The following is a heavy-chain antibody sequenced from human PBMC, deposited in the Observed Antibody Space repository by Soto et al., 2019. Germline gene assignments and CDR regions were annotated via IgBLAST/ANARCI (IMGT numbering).Heavy chain of an antibody. CDR2: ISSSGSTI. CDR3: ARGVMGSGRASYYYYMDV. J-gene: IGHJ6*03. CDR1: GFTFSDYY. D-gene: IGHD3-10*01. V-gene: IGHV3-11*01. Sequence: PGGSLRLSCATSGFTFSDYYERWLGQAAGRGLEWVSYISSSGSTIYYADSVKGRFTISRDNAKNSLYLQMNSLRAEDTAVYYCARGVMGSGRASYYYYMDVWGKGTTVTVSS.